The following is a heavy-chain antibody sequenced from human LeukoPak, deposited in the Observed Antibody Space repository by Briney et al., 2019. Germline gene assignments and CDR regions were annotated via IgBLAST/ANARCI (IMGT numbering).Heavy chain of an antibody. CDR1: GGSISSGSYY. D-gene: IGHD3-3*01. Sequence: SETLSLTCTVSGGSISSGSYYWSWIRQPAGKGLEWIGRIYTSGSTNYNPSLKSRVTISVDTSKNQFSLKLSSVTAADTAVYYCARDVTIFGVVAYAFDIWGQGTMVTVSS. J-gene: IGHJ3*02. CDR2: IYTSGST. V-gene: IGHV4-61*02. CDR3: ARDVTIFGVVAYAFDI.